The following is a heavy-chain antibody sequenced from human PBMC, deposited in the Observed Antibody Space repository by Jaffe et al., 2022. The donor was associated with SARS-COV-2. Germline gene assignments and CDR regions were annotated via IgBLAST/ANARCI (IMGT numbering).Heavy chain of an antibody. Sequence: EVQLVESGGGLVKPGGSLRLSCAASGFTFSSYSMNWVRQAPGKGLEWVSSISSSSSYIYYADSVKGRFTISRDNAKNSLYLQMNSLRAEDTAVYYCARDEGFRYGDYIVLFDYWGQGTLVTVSS. J-gene: IGHJ4*02. D-gene: IGHD4-17*01. CDR1: GFTFSSYS. CDR3: ARDEGFRYGDYIVLFDY. CDR2: ISSSSSYI. V-gene: IGHV3-21*01.